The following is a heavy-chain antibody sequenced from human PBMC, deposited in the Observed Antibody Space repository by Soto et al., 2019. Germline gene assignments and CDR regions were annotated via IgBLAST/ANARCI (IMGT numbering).Heavy chain of an antibody. CDR1: GGDLRNSG. Sequence: QVHLVQSGAEMKKPGSSVKVSCKVSGGDLRNSGLSWVRQAPGQGLEWMGGVFPLLAMVDYSQKFQGRVTSSADESTNSDEMYPVSLRSEDTDIYYFAKKAGAGFKSWGQGNLVIVPS. CDR2: VFPLLAMV. V-gene: IGHV1-69*04. D-gene: IGHD6-19*01. J-gene: IGHJ4*02. CDR3: AKKAGAGFKS.